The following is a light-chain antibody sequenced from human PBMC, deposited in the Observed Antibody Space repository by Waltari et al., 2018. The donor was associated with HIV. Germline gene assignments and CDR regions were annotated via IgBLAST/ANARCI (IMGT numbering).Light chain of an antibody. CDR2: WAS. Sequence: DIVMTQSPDSLAVSLGARATINCKSSQSVFLSSNKRNYISWYQQKPGQPPKLIIYWASTRQSGVPDRFSGSGSGTNFTLSISSLQAEDVAVYFCQQTYTTPPTFGGGTKVEI. CDR3: QQTYTTPPT. J-gene: IGKJ4*01. V-gene: IGKV4-1*01. CDR1: QSVFLSSNKRNY.